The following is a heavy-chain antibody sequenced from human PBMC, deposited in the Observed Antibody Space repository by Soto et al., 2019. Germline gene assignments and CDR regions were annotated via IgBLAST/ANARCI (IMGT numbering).Heavy chain of an antibody. J-gene: IGHJ6*02. D-gene: IGHD5-12*01. CDR2: ISAYNGNT. Sequence: ASVKVSCKASGYTFTSYGISWVRQAPGQGLEWMGWISAYNGNTNYAQKLQGRVTMTTDTSTSTAYVELRSLRSDDTAVYYCARVRASGYDFYYYYGMDVWGQGTTVTVSS. V-gene: IGHV1-18*04. CDR1: GYTFTSYG. CDR3: ARVRASGYDFYYYYGMDV.